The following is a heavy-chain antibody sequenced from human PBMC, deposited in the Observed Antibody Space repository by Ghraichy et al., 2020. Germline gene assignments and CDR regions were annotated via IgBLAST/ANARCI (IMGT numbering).Heavy chain of an antibody. J-gene: IGHJ6*02. V-gene: IGHV3-48*02. CDR2: ISTTSRNK. CDR1: GFTFSAFD. CDR3: ARGSTVVRFFYYDGMDV. Sequence: GGSLRLSCLGSGFTFSAFDLNWVRQSPGKGLDWVSYISTTSRNKFYADSVEGRFTISRDNAQNSLYLQMNSLRDEDTAVYYCARGSTVVRFFYYDGMDVWAQGTTVTVSS. D-gene: IGHD4-23*01.